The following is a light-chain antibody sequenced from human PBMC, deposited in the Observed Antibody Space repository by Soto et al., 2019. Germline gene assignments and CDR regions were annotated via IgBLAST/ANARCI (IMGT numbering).Light chain of an antibody. V-gene: IGKV3-11*01. CDR3: QQRSNWPSIT. Sequence: EIVLTPSPGTLSLSPVERATLSCRASQTVRNNYLAWYQPKPGQAPRLLIYDASNRATGIPARFSGSGSGTDFTLTINSLEPEDSAVYYCQQRSNWPSITFGQGTRLEIK. CDR1: QTVRNNY. J-gene: IGKJ5*01. CDR2: DAS.